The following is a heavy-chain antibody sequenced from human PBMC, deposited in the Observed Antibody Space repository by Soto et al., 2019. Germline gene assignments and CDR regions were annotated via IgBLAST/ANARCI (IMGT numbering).Heavy chain of an antibody. D-gene: IGHD3-3*01. CDR3: ARSQGWERFLEWFPFDY. V-gene: IGHV3-30*03. CDR2: ISYDGSNK. Sequence: GGSLRLSCAASGFTFSSYGMHWVRQAPGKGLEWVAVISYDGSNKYYADSVKGRFTISRDNSKNTLYLQMNSLRAEDTAVYYCARSQGWERFLEWFPFDYWGQGTLVTVSS. CDR1: GFTFSSYG. J-gene: IGHJ4*02.